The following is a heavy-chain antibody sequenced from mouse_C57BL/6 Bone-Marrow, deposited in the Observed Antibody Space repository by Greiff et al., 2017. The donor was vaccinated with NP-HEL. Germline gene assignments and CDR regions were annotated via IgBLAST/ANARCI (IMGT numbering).Heavy chain of an antibody. CDR1: GYAFSSSW. J-gene: IGHJ2*01. V-gene: IGHV1-82*01. D-gene: IGHD1-1*01. CDR3: ARGTYYYGSSYNY. Sequence: VKLVESGPELVKPGASVKISCKASGYAFSSSWMNWVKQRPGKGLEWIGRIYPGDGDTNYNGKFKGKATLTADKSSSTAYMQLSSLTSEDSAVYFCARGTYYYGSSYNYWGQGTTLTVSS. CDR2: IYPGDGDT.